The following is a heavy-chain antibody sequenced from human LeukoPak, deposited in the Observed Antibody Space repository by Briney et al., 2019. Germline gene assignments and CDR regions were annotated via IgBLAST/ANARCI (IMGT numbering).Heavy chain of an antibody. CDR3: ARVRGSTDWYVDY. Sequence: PGGSLRLSCAASGFAFNSYAVHWVRQAPGKGLEWVAIIYSDESNKYYADSVRGRFTISRDISKNTLFLQMNSLSAEDTAVYYCARVRGSTDWYVDYWGQGTLATVSS. D-gene: IGHD2-2*01. CDR1: GFAFNSYA. J-gene: IGHJ4*03. CDR2: IYSDESNK. V-gene: IGHV3-30*04.